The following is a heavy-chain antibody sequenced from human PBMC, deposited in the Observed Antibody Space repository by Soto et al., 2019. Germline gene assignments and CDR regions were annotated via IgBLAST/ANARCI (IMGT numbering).Heavy chain of an antibody. J-gene: IGHJ6*03. V-gene: IGHV4-34*01. CDR1: GGSFSGYY. CDR3: ARGSDYYGSGSYYTGLGYYYYYMDV. CDR2: INHSGST. D-gene: IGHD3-10*01. Sequence: SETLSLTCAVYGGSFSGYYWSWIRQPPGKGPEWIGEINHSGSTNYNPSLKSRVTISVDTSKNQFSLKQSSVTAADTAVYYCARGSDYYGSGSYYTGLGYYYYYMDVWGKGTTVTVSS.